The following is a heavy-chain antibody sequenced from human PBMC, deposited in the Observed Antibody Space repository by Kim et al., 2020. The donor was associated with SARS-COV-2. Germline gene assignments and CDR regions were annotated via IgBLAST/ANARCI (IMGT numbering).Heavy chain of an antibody. CDR3: ARDGSFYYYDSSGYFD. Sequence: GGSLRLSCAASGFTFSSYSMNWVRQAPGKGLDWVSSISSSSYIYYADSVKGRFTISRDNAKNSLYLQMNSLRAEDTAVYYCARDGSFYYYDSSGYFDWGQGTLVTVSS. D-gene: IGHD3-22*01. CDR1: GFTFSSYS. J-gene: IGHJ4*02. V-gene: IGHV3-21*01. CDR2: ISSSSYI.